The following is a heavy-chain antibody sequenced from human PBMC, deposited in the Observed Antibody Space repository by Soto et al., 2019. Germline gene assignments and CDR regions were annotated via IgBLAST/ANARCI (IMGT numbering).Heavy chain of an antibody. V-gene: IGHV4-34*01. CDR2: INHSGST. CDR1: GGSFSGYY. D-gene: IGHD2-2*01. CDR3: ASDYCSSTSCSMYYFDY. J-gene: IGHJ4*02. Sequence: QVQLQQWGAGLLKPSETLSLICAVYGGSFSGYYWSWIRQPQGKGLEWIGEINHSGSTNYNPSLKSRVTGSVDTSKNQYSLKLSSVTASDTAVYYCASDYCSSTSCSMYYFDYWGQGTLVTVSS.